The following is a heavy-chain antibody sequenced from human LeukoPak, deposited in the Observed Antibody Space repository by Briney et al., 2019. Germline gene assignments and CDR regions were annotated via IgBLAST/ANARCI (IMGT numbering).Heavy chain of an antibody. CDR3: ASFDSSWYNFDY. CDR1: GGSISSGSYY. Sequence: SQTLSLTCTVSGGSISSGSYYWSWIRQPAGKGLEWIGRIYTSGSTNYNPSLKSRVTISVDKSKNQFSLKLSSVTAADTAVYYCASFDSSWYNFDYWGQGTLVTVSS. D-gene: IGHD6-13*01. CDR2: IYTSGST. V-gene: IGHV4-61*02. J-gene: IGHJ4*02.